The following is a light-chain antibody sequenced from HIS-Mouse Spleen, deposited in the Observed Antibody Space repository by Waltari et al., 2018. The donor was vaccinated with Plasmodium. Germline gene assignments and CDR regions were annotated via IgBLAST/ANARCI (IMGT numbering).Light chain of an antibody. Sequence: QSALTQPASVSGSPGQSITLPCTGTSSDVGGYNYVSWYQQHPGKAPKLTIYEVSNRPSGVSNRFSGSKSGNTASLTISGLQAEDEADYYCSSYTSSSTVVFGGGTKLTVL. CDR2: EVS. CDR1: SSDVGGYNY. CDR3: SSYTSSSTVV. V-gene: IGLV2-14*01. J-gene: IGLJ2*01.